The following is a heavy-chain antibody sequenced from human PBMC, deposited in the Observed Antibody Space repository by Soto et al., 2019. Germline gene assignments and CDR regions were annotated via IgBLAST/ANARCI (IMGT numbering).Heavy chain of an antibody. D-gene: IGHD5-12*01. J-gene: IGHJ4*02. CDR3: ARHGDGYNYGTFTGFDY. CDR1: RGSISSYY. Sequence: QVQLQESGPGLVKPSETLSLTCTVSRGSISSYYWSWIRQPPGKGLEWIGYSYYSGTTDYNPSLKSRVTISVDTSKNQFSLKLSSVTAADTAVYYCARHGDGYNYGTFTGFDYWGQGTLVTVSS. CDR2: SYYSGTT. V-gene: IGHV4-59*08.